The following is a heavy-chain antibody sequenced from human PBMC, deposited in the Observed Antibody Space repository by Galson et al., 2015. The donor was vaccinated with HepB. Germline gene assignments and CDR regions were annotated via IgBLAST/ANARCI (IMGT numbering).Heavy chain of an antibody. CDR3: TTDLKGYCGDYASLGY. CDR2: IKSKTDGGTT. Sequence: SLRLSCAASGFTFSNAWMSWVRQAPGKGLEWVGRIKSKTDGGTTDYAAPVKGRFTISRDDSKNTLYLQMNSLKTEDTAVYYCTTDLKGYCGDYASLGYWGQGTLVTVSS. D-gene: IGHD4-17*01. J-gene: IGHJ4*02. V-gene: IGHV3-15*01. CDR1: GFTFSNAW.